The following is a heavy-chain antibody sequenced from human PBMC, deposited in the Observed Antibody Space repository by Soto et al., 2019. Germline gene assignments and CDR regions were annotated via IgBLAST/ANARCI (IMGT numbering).Heavy chain of an antibody. CDR1: GGSISSTDYF. D-gene: IGHD1-7*01. J-gene: IGHJ5*02. CDR2: IYYSGSA. V-gene: IGHV4-39*01. CDR3: ARKQPGTMKWFAP. Sequence: PSETLSLTCTVSGGSISSTDYFWGWIRQPPGKGLEWIGSIYYSGSAFYNPPLKSRVTISVDTSKNQFSLKLSSVTAADAAVYYCARKQPGTMKWFAPWGQGTLVTVSS.